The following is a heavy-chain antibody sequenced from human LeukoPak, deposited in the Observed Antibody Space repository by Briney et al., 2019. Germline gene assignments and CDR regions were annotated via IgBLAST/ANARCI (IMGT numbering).Heavy chain of an antibody. V-gene: IGHV4-4*07. Sequence: SETLSLTCSVSGGSLSSYYWSWIRQPAGKGLEWIGRIYTSGTTNYNPSLKSRVTMSVDTSKNQFSLKLSSVTAADTAVYYCARAAGEPWYFDLWGRGTLVTVSS. D-gene: IGHD1-14*01. CDR2: IYTSGTT. CDR1: GGSLSSYY. J-gene: IGHJ2*01. CDR3: ARAAGEPWYFDL.